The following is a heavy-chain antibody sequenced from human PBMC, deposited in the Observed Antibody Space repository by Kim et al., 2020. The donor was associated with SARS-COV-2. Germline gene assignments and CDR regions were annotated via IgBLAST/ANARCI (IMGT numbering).Heavy chain of an antibody. CDR1: GYTFTGYY. D-gene: IGHD2-2*01. CDR3: ARSSPSSTSCPDY. CDR2: INPNSGGT. J-gene: IGHJ4*02. Sequence: ASVKVSCKASGYTFTGYYMHWVRQAPGQGLEWMGRINPNSGGTNYAQKFQGRVTMTRDTSISTAYMELSRLRSDDTAVYYCARSSPSSTSCPDYWGQGTLVTVSS. V-gene: IGHV1-2*06.